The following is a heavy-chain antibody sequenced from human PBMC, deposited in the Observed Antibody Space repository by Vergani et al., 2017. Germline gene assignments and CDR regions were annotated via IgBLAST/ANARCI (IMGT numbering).Heavy chain of an antibody. CDR1: GGSIRSGSYY. Sequence: QVQLQESGPGLVKPSQTLSLTCTVSGGSIRSGSYYWSWIRQPAGKGLEWIGRIYTSGSTNYNPSLKSRVTISVDTSKNQFSLKLSSGTAADTAVYYCARGGSYTEFDYWGQGTLVNVPS. J-gene: IGHJ4*02. D-gene: IGHD1-26*01. CDR3: ARGGSYTEFDY. CDR2: IYTSGST. V-gene: IGHV4-61*02.